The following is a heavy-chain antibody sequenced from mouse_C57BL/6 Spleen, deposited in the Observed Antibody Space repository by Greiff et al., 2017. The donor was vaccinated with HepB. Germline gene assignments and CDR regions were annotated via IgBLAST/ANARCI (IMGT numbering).Heavy chain of an antibody. J-gene: IGHJ4*01. CDR2: IWRGGST. V-gene: IGHV2-5*01. CDR3: AKNSYYDYDRDYAMDY. CDR1: GFSLTSYG. D-gene: IGHD2-4*01. Sequence: VKLVESGPGLVQPSQSLSITCTVSGFSLTSYGVHWVRQSPGKGLEWLGVIWRGGSTDYNAAFMSRLSITKDNSKSQVFFKMNSLQADDTAIYYCAKNSYYDYDRDYAMDYWGQGTSVTVSS.